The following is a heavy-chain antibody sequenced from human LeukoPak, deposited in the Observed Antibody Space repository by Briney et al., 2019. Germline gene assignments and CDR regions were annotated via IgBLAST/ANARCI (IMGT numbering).Heavy chain of an antibody. CDR1: GFTFSSYG. D-gene: IGHD6-13*01. CDR3: ARRGVAAERFDY. CDR2: ISGSGGST. V-gene: IGHV3-23*01. Sequence: QTGGSLRLSCAASGFTFSSYGMSWVRQAPGKGLEWVSAISGSGGSTYYADSVKGRFTISRDNSKNTLYLQMNSLRAEDTAVYYCARRGVAAERFDYWGQGTLVTVSS. J-gene: IGHJ4*02.